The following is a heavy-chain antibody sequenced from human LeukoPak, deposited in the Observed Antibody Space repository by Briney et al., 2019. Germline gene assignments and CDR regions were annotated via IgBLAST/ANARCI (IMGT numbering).Heavy chain of an antibody. J-gene: IGHJ4*02. D-gene: IGHD2-15*01. CDR1: GFTFSSYS. CDR2: ISSSSSTI. V-gene: IGHV3-48*01. Sequence: GGSLRLSCAASGFTFSSYSMNWVRQAPGKGLEWVSYISSSSSTIYYADSVKGRFTISRDNAKNSLYLQMNSLRAEDTAVYYCARELVLGYCSGGSCYDWGQGTLVTVSS. CDR3: ARELVLGYCSGGSCYD.